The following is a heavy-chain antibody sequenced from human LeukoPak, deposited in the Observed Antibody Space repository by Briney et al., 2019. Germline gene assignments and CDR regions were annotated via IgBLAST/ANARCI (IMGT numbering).Heavy chain of an antibody. V-gene: IGHV4-34*01. Sequence: SETLSLTCAVSGGSISSGGYSWNWIRQPPGKGLEWIGEINHSGSTNYNPSLKSRVTISVDTSKNQFSLKLSSVTAADTAVYYCARGSARGLYGMDVWGQGTTVTVSS. CDR1: GGSISSGGYS. CDR2: INHSGST. CDR3: ARGSARGLYGMDV. D-gene: IGHD3-10*01. J-gene: IGHJ6*02.